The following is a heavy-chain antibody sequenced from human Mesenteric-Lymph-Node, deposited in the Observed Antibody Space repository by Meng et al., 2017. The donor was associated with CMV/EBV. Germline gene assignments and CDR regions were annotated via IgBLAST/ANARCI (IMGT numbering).Heavy chain of an antibody. V-gene: IGHV1-2*02. CDR3: ARDLGPWELLAQIDY. J-gene: IGHJ4*02. Sequence: ASVKVSCKASEQTFSDYYVHWVRRTPGQGLEWMGWISPHSGGINLAQKFQGRVTMTRDTSINTAYMEISRLRSDDTAVYYCARDLGPWELLAQIDYWGQGTLVTVSS. CDR1: EQTFSDYY. CDR2: ISPHSGGI. D-gene: IGHD1-26*01.